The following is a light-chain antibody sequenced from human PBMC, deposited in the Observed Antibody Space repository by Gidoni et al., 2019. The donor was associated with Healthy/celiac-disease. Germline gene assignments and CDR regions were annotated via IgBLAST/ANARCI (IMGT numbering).Light chain of an antibody. CDR3: QQYGSSSYT. CDR1: QSVSSSY. V-gene: IGKV3-20*01. CDR2: GAS. Sequence: EIVLTQSPGTLSLSPGERATLSCRASQSVSSSYLAWYQQKPGQAPRLLIYGASSRATGIPDRFSGSGSGTDLTLTISRLEPEDFAVYYCQQYGSSSYTFGQXTKLEIK. J-gene: IGKJ2*01.